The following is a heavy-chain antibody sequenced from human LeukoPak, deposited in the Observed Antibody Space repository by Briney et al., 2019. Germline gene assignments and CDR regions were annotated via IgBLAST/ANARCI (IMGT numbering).Heavy chain of an antibody. V-gene: IGHV4-30-2*01. D-gene: IGHD3-9*01. CDR1: GGSISSGGYY. CDR3: VRDIPTGYFDN. Sequence: PSQTLSLTCTVSGGSISSGGYYWSWIRQPPGKGLEWIGYIYHSGSTYYNPSLKSRVTISVDRSKNQFSLRLRSVTAADTAMYYCVRDIPTGYFDNWGQGSLVTVSS. J-gene: IGHJ4*02. CDR2: IYHSGST.